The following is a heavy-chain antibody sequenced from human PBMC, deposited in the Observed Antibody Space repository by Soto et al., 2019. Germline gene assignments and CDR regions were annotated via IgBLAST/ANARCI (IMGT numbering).Heavy chain of an antibody. Sequence: GESLKISCNGSGYSFTIYWIGWVLQMPGKGLEWMGIIYPGDSDTRYSPSFQGQVTISADKSISTAYLQWSSLKASDTAMYYCARQGREPNEGFDYWGQGTLVTVSS. V-gene: IGHV5-51*01. CDR1: GYSFTIYW. CDR3: ARQGREPNEGFDY. CDR2: IYPGDSDT. J-gene: IGHJ4*02. D-gene: IGHD1-26*01.